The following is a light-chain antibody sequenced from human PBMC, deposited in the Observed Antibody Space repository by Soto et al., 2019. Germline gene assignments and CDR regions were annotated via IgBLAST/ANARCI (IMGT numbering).Light chain of an antibody. Sequence: IVLTQSPGTLSLSPGERATLSCRASQSVSSRLAWYQQKPGQAPRLLISGASSRATGIPDRFSGSGSATDFTRTISRLEPEDFALYYCQQYGSSPITFGQGTRLEIK. CDR1: QSVSSR. J-gene: IGKJ5*01. CDR3: QQYGSSPIT. CDR2: GAS. V-gene: IGKV3-20*01.